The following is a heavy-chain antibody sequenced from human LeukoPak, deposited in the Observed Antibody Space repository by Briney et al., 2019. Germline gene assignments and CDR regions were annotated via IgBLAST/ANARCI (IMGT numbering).Heavy chain of an antibody. Sequence: GGSLRLSCAASGITFSTYGMHWVRQAPGKGLEWVAVIWYDGSNKYYADSVKGRFTISRDNSKNTLYLQMNSLRAEDTAVYYCARDRNPGYWYFDLWGRGTLVTVSS. CDR1: GITFSTYG. J-gene: IGHJ2*01. CDR3: ARDRNPGYWYFDL. D-gene: IGHD2/OR15-2a*01. V-gene: IGHV3-33*01. CDR2: IWYDGSNK.